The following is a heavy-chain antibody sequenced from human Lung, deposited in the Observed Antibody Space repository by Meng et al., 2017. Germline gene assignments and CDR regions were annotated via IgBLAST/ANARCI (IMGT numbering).Heavy chain of an antibody. CDR3: ASWIYSCGWQ. J-gene: IGHJ4*02. Sequence: SAPGLVKPSGTLSLTCVVSGGSISSIDWWSWVRQPPGKGLEWIGEIYHGGDTNYNPSLKSRVTIAIDRSKNQFSLKLSSVTAADTAVYYCASWIYSCGWQWGQGTLVTVSS. V-gene: IGHV4/OR15-8*02. CDR1: GGSISSIDW. CDR2: IYHGGDT. D-gene: IGHD6-19*01.